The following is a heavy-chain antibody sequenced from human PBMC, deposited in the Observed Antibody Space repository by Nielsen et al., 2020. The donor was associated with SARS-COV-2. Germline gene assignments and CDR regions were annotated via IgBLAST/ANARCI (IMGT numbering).Heavy chain of an antibody. CDR2: INSDGSST. CDR1: GFTFSRYW. V-gene: IGHV3-74*01. J-gene: IGHJ6*02. D-gene: IGHD2-2*01. Sequence: ESPNLSCAASGFTFSRYWMHWVRQAPGKGLVWVSRINSDGSSTSYADSVKGRFTISRDNAKNTLYLQMNSLRAEDTAVYYCARVDCSSTSCYYYYGMDVWGQGTTVTVSS. CDR3: ARVDCSSTSCYYYYGMDV.